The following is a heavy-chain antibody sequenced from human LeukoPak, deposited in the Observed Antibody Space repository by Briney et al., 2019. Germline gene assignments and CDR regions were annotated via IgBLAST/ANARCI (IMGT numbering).Heavy chain of an antibody. Sequence: SETLSLTCSVSSGSVNTYYWSWLRQSAGKGLEWIGRISITEGTNYNPSLKSRVSMSVDASKNQVSLKLGSVTAADTAVYYCARLRRDINDWYADDCWGQGTLVTVSS. CDR3: ARLRRDINDWYADDC. CDR2: ISITEGT. J-gene: IGHJ4*02. D-gene: IGHD6-19*01. CDR1: SGSVNTYY. V-gene: IGHV4-4*07.